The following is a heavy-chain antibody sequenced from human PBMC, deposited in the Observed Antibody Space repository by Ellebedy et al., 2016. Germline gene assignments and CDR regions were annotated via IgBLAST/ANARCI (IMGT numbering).Heavy chain of an antibody. Sequence: SETLSLTCNVSGGSVSSDYWNWIRRPPGKGLEWIGYVFLTGTTNYNPPLKSRVTMSVDTSKSQFSLRLTSVTAADTAVYYCAKWNGGWYAFEVWGQGTMVTVSS. CDR3: AKWNGGWYAFEV. CDR2: VFLTGTT. D-gene: IGHD6-19*01. CDR1: GGSVSSDY. V-gene: IGHV4-59*02. J-gene: IGHJ3*01.